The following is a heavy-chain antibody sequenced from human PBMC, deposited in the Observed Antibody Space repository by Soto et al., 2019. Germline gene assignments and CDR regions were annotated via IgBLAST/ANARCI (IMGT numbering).Heavy chain of an antibody. CDR1: GGSISSSSYY. D-gene: IGHD3-10*01. CDR3: AVWSSTVATYFDY. J-gene: IGHJ4*02. CDR2: IYYSGST. V-gene: IGHV4-39*01. Sequence: QLQLQESGPGLVKPSETLSLTCTVSGGSISSSSYYWGWIRQPPGKGLEWIGSIYYSGSTYYNPSLKSRVTITVGTSKNQFSLKLSSVTAADTAVYYCAVWSSTVATYFDYWGQGTLVTVSS.